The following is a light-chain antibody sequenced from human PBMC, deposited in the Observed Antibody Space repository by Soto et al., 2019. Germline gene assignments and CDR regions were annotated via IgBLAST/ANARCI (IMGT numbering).Light chain of an antibody. V-gene: IGKV3D-20*02. CDR2: GAS. Sequence: EIVSTQSPGTLSLSPGERATLSCRSSQSVSSSYLAWYQQKPGQAPRLLIYGASSRATGIPDRFSGSGSGTDFTLTVSSLEPEDFVVYYCQQRSDWPWTFGQGTKVDIK. CDR3: QQRSDWPWT. J-gene: IGKJ1*01. CDR1: QSVSSSY.